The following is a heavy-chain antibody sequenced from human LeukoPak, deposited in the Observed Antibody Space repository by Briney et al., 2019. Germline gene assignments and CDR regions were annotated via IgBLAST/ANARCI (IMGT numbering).Heavy chain of an antibody. CDR1: GFTFSSYW. V-gene: IGHV3-7*01. CDR2: MKEDGSQE. J-gene: IGHJ4*02. D-gene: IGHD2-15*01. Sequence: GGSLRLSCAASGFTFSSYWMTWVRQAPGKGLEWVANMKEDGSQETYVDSVKGRFTISRDNAKNSLYLQMNNVRAEDTAVYYCARYSYKHDCWGQGTLVTVSS. CDR3: ARYSYKHDC.